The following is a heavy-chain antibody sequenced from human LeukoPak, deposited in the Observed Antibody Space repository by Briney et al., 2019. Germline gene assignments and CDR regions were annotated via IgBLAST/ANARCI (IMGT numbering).Heavy chain of an antibody. CDR3: ARGPRITMIVVVIRAFDI. V-gene: IGHV4-34*01. D-gene: IGHD3-22*01. CDR2: INHSGST. J-gene: IGHJ3*02. Sequence: SSETLSLTCAVYGGSFSGYYWSWIRQPPGKGLEWIGEINHSGSTNYNPSLKSRVAISVDTSKNQFSLKLSSVTAADTAVYYCARGPRITMIVVVIRAFDIWGQGTMVTVSS. CDR1: GGSFSGYY.